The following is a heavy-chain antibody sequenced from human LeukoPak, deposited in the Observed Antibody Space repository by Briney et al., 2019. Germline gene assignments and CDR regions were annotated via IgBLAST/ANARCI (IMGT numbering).Heavy chain of an antibody. CDR1: GLTFSKYS. CDR3: ARDNWVDC. J-gene: IGHJ5*01. V-gene: IGHV3-48*04. Sequence: GGSLRLSCEASGLTFSKYSMTWVRQAPGKGLEWVSFIDTSSTTMYYTDSVKGRFTISRDNTKNSLYLQMNSLKVEDTAIYYCARDNWVDCWGQGTLVTVSS. CDR2: IDTSSTTM.